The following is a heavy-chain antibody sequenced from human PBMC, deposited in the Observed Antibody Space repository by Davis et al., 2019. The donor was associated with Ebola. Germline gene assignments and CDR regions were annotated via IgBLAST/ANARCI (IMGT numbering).Heavy chain of an antibody. CDR3: ARGYSSGWYRGGQYYSYGMDV. J-gene: IGHJ6*02. V-gene: IGHV4-34*01. CDR2: INHSGST. D-gene: IGHD6-19*01. CDR1: GGSFSGYY. Sequence: MPSETLSLTCAVSGGSFSGYYWSWIRQPPGKGLEWIGEINHSGSTNYNPSLKSRVTISVDTSKNQFPLKLSSVTAADTAVYYCARGYSSGWYRGGQYYSYGMDVWGQGTTVTVSS.